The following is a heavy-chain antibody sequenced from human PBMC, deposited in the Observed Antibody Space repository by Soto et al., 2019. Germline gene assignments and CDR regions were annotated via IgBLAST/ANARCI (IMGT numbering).Heavy chain of an antibody. J-gene: IGHJ6*02. D-gene: IGHD6-6*01. CDR2: ISYDGSNK. V-gene: IGHV3-30-3*01. Sequence: QVQLVESGGGVVQPGRSLRLSCAASGFTFSSYAMHWVRQAPGKGLEWVAVISYDGSNKYYADSVKGRFTISRDNSKNTLYLQMNSLRAEDTAVYYCAREKYSSSMGSYYYYYGMDVWGQGTTVTVPS. CDR1: GFTFSSYA. CDR3: AREKYSSSMGSYYYYYGMDV.